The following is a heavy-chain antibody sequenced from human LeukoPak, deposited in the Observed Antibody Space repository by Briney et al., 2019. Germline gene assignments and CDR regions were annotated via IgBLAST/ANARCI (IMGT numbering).Heavy chain of an antibody. J-gene: IGHJ4*02. CDR2: ISAYNGNT. D-gene: IGHD2-2*02. V-gene: IGHV1-18*01. CDR3: ARGPAVPAAIEVDY. CDR1: GYTFTSYG. Sequence: GASVKVSCKASGYTFTSYGISWVRQAPGQGLEWMGWISAYNGNTNYAQKLQGRVTMTTETSTSTASMELRSLRSDDTAVYYCARGPAVPAAIEVDYWGQGTLVTVSS.